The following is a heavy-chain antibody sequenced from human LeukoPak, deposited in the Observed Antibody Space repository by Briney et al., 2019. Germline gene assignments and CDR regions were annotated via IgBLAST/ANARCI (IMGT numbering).Heavy chain of an antibody. CDR2: ISAYNGNT. Sequence: ASVKVSCKASGYTFTSYGISWVPQAPGQGFEWMGWISAYNGNTNYAQKLQGRVTMTTDTSTSTAYMELRSLRSDDTAVYYCASGALYYDILTGLWYWGQGTLVTVSS. V-gene: IGHV1-18*01. D-gene: IGHD3-9*01. J-gene: IGHJ4*02. CDR3: ASGALYYDILTGLWY. CDR1: GYTFTSYG.